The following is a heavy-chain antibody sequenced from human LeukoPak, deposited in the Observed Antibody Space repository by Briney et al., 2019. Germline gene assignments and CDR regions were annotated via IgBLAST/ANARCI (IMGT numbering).Heavy chain of an antibody. V-gene: IGHV1-2*02. CDR1: GYTFTGYY. CDR2: INPNSGGT. D-gene: IGHD5-18*01. J-gene: IGHJ4*02. CDR3: ARAMGEVQLWLLCSVY. Sequence: GASVKVSCKASGYTFTGYYMHWVRQAPGQGLEWMGWINPNSGGTNYAQKFQGRVTMTRDTSISTAYMELSRLRSDDTAEYYCARAMGEVQLWLLCSVYWGQGTLVTVSS.